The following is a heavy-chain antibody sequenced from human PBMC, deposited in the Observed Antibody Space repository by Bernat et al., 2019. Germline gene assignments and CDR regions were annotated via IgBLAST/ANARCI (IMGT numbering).Heavy chain of an antibody. Sequence: FTSYGISWVRQAPGQGLEWMGWISAYTGNTNYAQQLQGRVTLTTHKSTSTAYMELRRLRSDDTAVYYCARDRPVGTLLDYYESGGYYAHSDYYYYGMDFWC. V-gene: IGHV1-18*01. D-gene: IGHD3-22*01. CDR2: ISAYTGNT. CDR1: FTSYG. CDR3: ARDRPVGTLLDYYESGGYYAHSDYYYYGMDF. J-gene: IGHJ6*02.